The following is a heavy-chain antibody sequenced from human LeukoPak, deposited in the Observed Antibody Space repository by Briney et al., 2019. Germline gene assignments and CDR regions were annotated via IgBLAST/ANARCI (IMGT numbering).Heavy chain of an antibody. D-gene: IGHD6-6*01. CDR1: GFTFSSYA. CDR3: AREGGRVGSSQYYFDY. J-gene: IGHJ4*02. Sequence: GGSLRLSCAASGFTFSSYAMHWVRQAPGKGLEWVAVISYDGSNKYYADSVKGRFTISRDNSKNTLYLQMNSLRAEDTAVYYCAREGGRVGSSQYYFDYWGQGTLVTVSS. CDR2: ISYDGSNK. V-gene: IGHV3-30*04.